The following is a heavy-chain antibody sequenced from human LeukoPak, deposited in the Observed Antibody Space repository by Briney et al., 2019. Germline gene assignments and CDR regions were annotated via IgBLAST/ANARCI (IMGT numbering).Heavy chain of an antibody. CDR1: GFTFSSYS. CDR2: ISSSSSYI. D-gene: IGHD3-3*01. CDR3: ARDGYDFWSGLYWFDP. Sequence: GGSLRLSCAASGFTFSSYSMNWVRQAPGKGLKWVSSISSSSSYIYYADSVKGRFTISRDNAKNSLYLQMNSLRAEDTAVYYCARDGYDFWSGLYWFDPWGQGTLVTVSS. V-gene: IGHV3-21*01. J-gene: IGHJ5*02.